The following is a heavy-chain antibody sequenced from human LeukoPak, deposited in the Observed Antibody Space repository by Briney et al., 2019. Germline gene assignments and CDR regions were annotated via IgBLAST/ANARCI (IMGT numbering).Heavy chain of an antibody. D-gene: IGHD2-21*02. V-gene: IGHV1-18*01. Sequence: ASVKVSCKASGYTFTSYGISWVRQAPGQGLEWMGWISTYNGNTNYAQKFQGRVTMTTDTSTSTAYVELRSLRSDDTAVYYCARPAYCGGDCFTSKNWYFDLWGRGTLVTVSS. CDR2: ISTYNGNT. CDR1: GYTFTSYG. J-gene: IGHJ2*01. CDR3: ARPAYCGGDCFTSKNWYFDL.